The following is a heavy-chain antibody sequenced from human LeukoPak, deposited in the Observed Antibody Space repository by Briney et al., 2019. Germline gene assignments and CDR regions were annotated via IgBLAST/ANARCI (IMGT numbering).Heavy chain of an antibody. Sequence: SETLSLTCTVSGGSISSSSYYWVWIRQPPGKGLEWIGSFYYSGSTYYNPSLKSRVTISVHTSKNQFSLKLSSVTAADTAVYYCASAMGHYYVSSGYYYFDYWGQGSLVTLSS. D-gene: IGHD3-22*01. J-gene: IGHJ4*02. CDR1: GGSISSSSYY. CDR3: ASAMGHYYVSSGYYYFDY. V-gene: IGHV4-39*01. CDR2: FYYSGST.